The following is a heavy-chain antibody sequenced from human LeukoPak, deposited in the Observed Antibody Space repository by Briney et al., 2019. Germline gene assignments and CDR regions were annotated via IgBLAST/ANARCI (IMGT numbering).Heavy chain of an antibody. CDR1: GFTFSSYV. V-gene: IGHV3-30-3*01. CDR3: ARDSFQSGSLDY. CDR2: ISYDGNNK. D-gene: IGHD5-12*01. J-gene: IGHJ4*02. Sequence: GGSLRLSCVASGFTFSSYVMHWVRQAPGKGLEWVAVISYDGNNKYYGDSVKGRFTISRDNSKNTLYLQMNSLRAEDTAVYYCARDSFQSGSLDYWGQGTLVTVSS.